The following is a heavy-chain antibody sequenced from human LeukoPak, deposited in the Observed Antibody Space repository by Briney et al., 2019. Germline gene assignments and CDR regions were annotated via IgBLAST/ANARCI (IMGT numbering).Heavy chain of an antibody. CDR1: GFTFSSSA. V-gene: IGHV3-30*02. J-gene: IGHJ4*02. CDR3: AKDYYGSGSYYFDY. Sequence: PGGSLRLSCAASGFTFSSSAMHWVRQAPGKGLAWVTFMGHEGINKYADSVRGRFTISRDNSKNTLYLQMNSLRAEDTTVYYCAKDYYGSGSYYFDYWGQGTLVTVSS. CDR2: MGHEGINK. D-gene: IGHD3-10*01.